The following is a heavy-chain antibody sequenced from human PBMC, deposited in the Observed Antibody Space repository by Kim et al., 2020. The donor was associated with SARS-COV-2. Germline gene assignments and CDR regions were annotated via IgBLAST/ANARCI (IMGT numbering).Heavy chain of an antibody. J-gene: IGHJ4*02. D-gene: IGHD5-18*01. CDR3: ARGSRGTAMVGAFDY. CDR1: GGSISSYY. V-gene: IGHV4-59*01. Sequence: SETLSLTCTVSGGSISSYYWSWIRQPPGKGLEWIGYIYYSGSTNYNPSLKSRVTISVDTSKNQFSLKLSSVTTADTAVYYCARGSRGTAMVGAFDYWGQGTLVTVSS. CDR2: IYYSGST.